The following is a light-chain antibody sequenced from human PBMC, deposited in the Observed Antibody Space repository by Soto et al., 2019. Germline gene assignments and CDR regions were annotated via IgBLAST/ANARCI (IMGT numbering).Light chain of an antibody. CDR1: SSDVGSHNP. V-gene: IGLV2-23*02. J-gene: IGLJ7*01. Sequence: QSALTQPASVSGSPGQSITISCTGTSSDVGSHNPVSWYQQHPGQAPKLMIYEVSTRPLGVSTRFSASKSGSTASLTISGLQAEDEAEYYCCSYGGSRAVFGGGTQLTVL. CDR2: EVS. CDR3: CSYGGSRAV.